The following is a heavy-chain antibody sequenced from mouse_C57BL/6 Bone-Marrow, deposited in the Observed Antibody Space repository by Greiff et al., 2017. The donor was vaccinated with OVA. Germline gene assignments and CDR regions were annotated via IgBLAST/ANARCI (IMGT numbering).Heavy chain of an antibody. CDR2: ISYDGSN. Sequence: VQLKQSGPGLVKPSQSLSLTCSVTGYSITSGYYWNWIRQFPGNKLEWMGYISYDGSNNYNPSLKNRISITRDTSKNQFFLKLNSVTTEDTATYYCARGIYYYGSSYDYYAMDYWGQGTSVTVSS. CDR1: GYSITSGYY. J-gene: IGHJ4*01. V-gene: IGHV3-6*01. D-gene: IGHD1-1*01. CDR3: ARGIYYYGSSYDYYAMDY.